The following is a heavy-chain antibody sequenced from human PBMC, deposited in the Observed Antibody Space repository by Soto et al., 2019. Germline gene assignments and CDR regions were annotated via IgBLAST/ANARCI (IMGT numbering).Heavy chain of an antibody. J-gene: IGHJ6*02. V-gene: IGHV4-61*01. CDR3: ARDISSSPPVYYYYGMDV. CDR2: IYYSGST. Sequence: QVQLQESGPGLVKPSETLSLTCTVSGGSVSSGSYYWSWIRQPPGKGLELIGYIYYSGSTNYNPSLKSRVTISVDTSKNQFSLKLSSVTAADTAVYYCARDISSSPPVYYYYGMDVWGQGTTVTVSS. D-gene: IGHD6-13*01. CDR1: GGSVSSGSYY.